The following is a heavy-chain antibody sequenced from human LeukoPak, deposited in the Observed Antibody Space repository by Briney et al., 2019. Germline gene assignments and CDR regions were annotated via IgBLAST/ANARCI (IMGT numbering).Heavy chain of an antibody. Sequence: GRSLRLSCAASGFTFSSYGMHWVRQAPGKELEWVAVIWYDGSNKYYADSVKGRFTISRGNSKNTLYLQMNSLRAEDTAVYYCARARYASPGLYYMDVWGKGTTVTVSS. CDR3: ARARYASPGLYYMDV. V-gene: IGHV3-33*01. CDR1: GFTFSSYG. J-gene: IGHJ6*03. CDR2: IWYDGSNK. D-gene: IGHD3-9*01.